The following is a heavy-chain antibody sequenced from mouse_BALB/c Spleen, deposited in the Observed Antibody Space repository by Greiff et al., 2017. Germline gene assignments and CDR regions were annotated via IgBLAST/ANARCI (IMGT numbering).Heavy chain of an antibody. CDR3: VRGYDVLPFDY. Sequence: EVNLVESGGGLVQPKGSLKLSCAASGFTFNTYAMNWVRQAPGKGLEWVARIRSKSNNYATYYADSVKDRFTISRDDSQSMLYLQMNNLKTEDTAMYYCVRGYDVLPFDYWGQGTTLTVSS. CDR1: GFTFNTYA. J-gene: IGHJ2*01. CDR2: IRSKSNNYAT. V-gene: IGHV10-1*02. D-gene: IGHD2-14*01.